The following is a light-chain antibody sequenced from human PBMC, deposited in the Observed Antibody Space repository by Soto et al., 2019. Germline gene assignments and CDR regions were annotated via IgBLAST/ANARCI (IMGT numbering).Light chain of an antibody. CDR3: QQRYNWPLT. J-gene: IGKJ4*01. CDR2: DAS. Sequence: EIVLTQSPATLSLSPGERATLSYRASQSVANYLAWYQQKLGQAPRLLIYDASNRATGIPARFSGSGSGTDFTLTISSLEPEDFAVYYCQQRYNWPLTFGGGTKVEIK. V-gene: IGKV3-11*01. CDR1: QSVANY.